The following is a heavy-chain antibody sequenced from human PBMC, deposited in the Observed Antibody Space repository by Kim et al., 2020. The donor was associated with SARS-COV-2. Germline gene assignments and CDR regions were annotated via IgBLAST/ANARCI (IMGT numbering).Heavy chain of an antibody. CDR3: GTYFRSGTFAA. D-gene: IGHD6-25*01. V-gene: IGHV3-7*03. CDR1: GFSFSTTW. Sequence: GGSLRLSCVASGFSFSTTWMGWVRQAPGKGLELVANTNADGNEKYHVDSVKGRFTVSRDNPKNSLYLQMNSLRVEDTAVYYCGTYFRSGTFAAWGQGTLVTVSS. J-gene: IGHJ5*02. CDR2: TNADGNEK.